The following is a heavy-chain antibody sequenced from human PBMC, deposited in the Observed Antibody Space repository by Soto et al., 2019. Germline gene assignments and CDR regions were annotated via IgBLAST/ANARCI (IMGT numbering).Heavy chain of an antibody. CDR3: ARGDNSGWYLDY. V-gene: IGHV4-34*01. J-gene: IGHJ4*02. CDR1: GGSFKGYY. D-gene: IGHD6-19*01. CDR2: IIHSGST. Sequence: QVQLPQWGAGLLKPSETLSLTCAVYGGSFKGYYWSWIRQPPGKGLEWIGDIIHSGSTNYNPSLKTRVTISVDTSKNQFSLKVRSVTAADTAVYYCARGDNSGWYLDYWGQGNLVTVSS.